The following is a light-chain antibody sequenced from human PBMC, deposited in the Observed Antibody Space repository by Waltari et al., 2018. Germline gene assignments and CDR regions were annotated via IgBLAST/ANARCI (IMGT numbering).Light chain of an antibody. CDR1: SGHSTNI. J-gene: IGLJ3*02. CDR3: QTGGHGTWV. CDR2: VKSDGSH. V-gene: IGLV4-69*01. Sequence: QLVLTQSPSASASLGASVQLTCTLSSGHSTNILAWLQQQPEKGPRFLMNVKSDGSHNKGVGIPDRFSGSSSGAERYLTISSLQSEDEADYYCQTGGHGTWVFGGGTRLTVL.